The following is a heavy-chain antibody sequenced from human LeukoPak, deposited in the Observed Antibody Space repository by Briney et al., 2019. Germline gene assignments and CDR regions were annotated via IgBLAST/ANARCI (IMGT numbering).Heavy chain of an antibody. V-gene: IGHV1-69*13. Sequence: GASVKVSCKASGGTFSSYAISWVRQAPGQGLEWMGAIIPIFGTANYAQKFQGRVTITADESTSTAYMELSSLRSEDTAVYYCARDRNVPYYYYYMDVWGKGTTVTVSS. J-gene: IGHJ6*03. CDR3: ARDRNVPYYYYYMDV. D-gene: IGHD1-1*01. CDR2: IIPIFGTA. CDR1: GGTFSSYA.